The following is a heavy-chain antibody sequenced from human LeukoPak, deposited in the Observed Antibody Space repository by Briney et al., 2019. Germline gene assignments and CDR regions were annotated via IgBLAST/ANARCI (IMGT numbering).Heavy chain of an antibody. CDR3: ATATGGYTDYDFYSDY. D-gene: IGHD5-12*01. V-gene: IGHV1-69-2*01. J-gene: IGHJ4*02. Sequence: ATVKISCEASGYTFTDYHMHWVQQAPGKGLEWMGRVDPEDGETIYAEKFQGRVTITADTSTDTAYMELSSLRSEDTAVYYCATATGGYTDYDFYSDYWGQGTLVTVSS. CDR2: VDPEDGET. CDR1: GYTFTDYH.